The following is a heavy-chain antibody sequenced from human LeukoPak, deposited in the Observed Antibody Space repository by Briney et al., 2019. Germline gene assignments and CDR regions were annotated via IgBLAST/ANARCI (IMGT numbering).Heavy chain of an antibody. CDR3: ARQVDTSMALPDY. D-gene: IGHD5-18*01. J-gene: IGHJ4*02. V-gene: IGHV1-18*01. CDR2: ISTYNYNT. CDR1: GYTFTSYG. Sequence: ASLKVSCKTSGYTFTSYGVSWVRQAPGQRLEWMGWISTYNYNTNYAQKFRGRVTLTKDTSTSTVYMELRSLRFDDTAIYYCARQVDTSMALPDYWGQRTLVTVSS.